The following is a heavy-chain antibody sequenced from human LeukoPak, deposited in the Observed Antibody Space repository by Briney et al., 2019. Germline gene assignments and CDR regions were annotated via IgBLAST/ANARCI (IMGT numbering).Heavy chain of an antibody. Sequence: PSETLSLTCTVSGGSISSGSYYWSWIRQPPGKGLEWIGYIYHSGSTYYNPSLKSRVTISVDRSKNQFSLKLSSVTAADTAVYYCARDDYLDFIDYWGQGTLVTVSS. CDR3: ARDDYLDFIDY. V-gene: IGHV4-30-2*01. J-gene: IGHJ4*02. CDR1: GGSISSGSYY. CDR2: IYHSGST. D-gene: IGHD4-11*01.